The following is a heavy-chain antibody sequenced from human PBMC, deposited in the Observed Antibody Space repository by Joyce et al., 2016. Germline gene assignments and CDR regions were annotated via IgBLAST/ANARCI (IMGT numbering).Heavy chain of an antibody. CDR2: ISSSSTIK. CDR1: GFTFSKYG. J-gene: IGHJ4*02. CDR3: ARDGRSSGGDY. D-gene: IGHD6-19*01. Sequence: EVQLVESGGGLVQPGGSLRLSFAASGFTFSKYGINWVRRAPGKGVECVSYISSSSTIKQYADSVKGRFTISRDSAKNSLYLQMNSLRVEDTAVYYCARDGRSSGGDYWGQGTLVTVSS. V-gene: IGHV3-48*01.